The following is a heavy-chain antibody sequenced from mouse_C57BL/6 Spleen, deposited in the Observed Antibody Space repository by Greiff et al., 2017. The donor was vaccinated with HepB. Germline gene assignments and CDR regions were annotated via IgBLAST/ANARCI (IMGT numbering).Heavy chain of an antibody. CDR3: ARPSTVVSLYAMDY. CDR2: ISSGSSTS. Sequence: DVKLVESGGGLVKPGGSLKLSCAASGFTFSDYGMHWVRQAPEKGLEWVAYISSGSSTSYYADTVKGRFTISRDNAKNTLVLQMNSLRSEETAMYYCARPSTVVSLYAMDYWGQGTSVTVSS. CDR1: GFTFSDYG. J-gene: IGHJ4*01. D-gene: IGHD1-1*01. V-gene: IGHV5-17*01.